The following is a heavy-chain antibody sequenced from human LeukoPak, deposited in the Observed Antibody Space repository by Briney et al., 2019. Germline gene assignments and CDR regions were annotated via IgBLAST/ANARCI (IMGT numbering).Heavy chain of an antibody. CDR3: AGAKYSSGWYTAGY. Sequence: ASVKVSCKASGGTFSSYAISWVRQATGQGLEWMGWMNPNSGNTGYAQKFQGRVTMTRNTSISTAYMELSSLRSEDTAVYYCAGAKYSSGWYTAGYWGQGTLVTVSS. D-gene: IGHD6-19*01. CDR1: GGTFSSYA. CDR2: MNPNSGNT. V-gene: IGHV1-8*02. J-gene: IGHJ4*02.